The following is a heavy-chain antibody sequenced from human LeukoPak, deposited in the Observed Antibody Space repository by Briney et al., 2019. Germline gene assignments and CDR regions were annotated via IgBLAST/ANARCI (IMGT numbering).Heavy chain of an antibody. CDR3: ARTRGGDWYFDL. CDR1: GGSFSGYY. Sequence: SETLSLTCAVYGGSFSGYYWSWIRQPPGKGLEWIGYIYYSGSTNYNPSLKSRVTISVDTSKNQFSLKLSSVTAADTAVYYCARTRGGDWYFDLWGRGTLVTVSS. V-gene: IGHV4-59*08. D-gene: IGHD2-21*01. CDR2: IYYSGST. J-gene: IGHJ2*01.